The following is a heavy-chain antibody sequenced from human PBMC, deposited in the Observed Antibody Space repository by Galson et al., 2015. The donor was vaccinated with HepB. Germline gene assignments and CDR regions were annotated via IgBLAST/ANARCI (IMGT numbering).Heavy chain of an antibody. CDR2: MYNSGDT. V-gene: IGHV3-53*01. Sequence: SLRLSCAASGFPVSGNYMTWVRQAPGKGLEWVSIMYNSGDTYYTDSVKGRLTISRDISKNTVYLQMSSLRAEDTALYYCARMYDTSGPMFYWGQGTLVTVSS. J-gene: IGHJ4*02. CDR3: ARMYDTSGPMFY. CDR1: GFPVSGNY. D-gene: IGHD3-22*01.